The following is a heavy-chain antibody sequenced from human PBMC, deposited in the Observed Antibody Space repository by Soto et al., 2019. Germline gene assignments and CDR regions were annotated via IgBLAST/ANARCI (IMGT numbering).Heavy chain of an antibody. V-gene: IGHV1-3*01. Sequence: ASVKVSCKASGYTFTSYAMHWVRQAPGQRLEWMGWINAGNGNTKYSQKFQGRVTITRDTSANTAYMELSSLRSEDTAVYYCARWEAVTHDAFDIWGQGTMVTVSS. D-gene: IGHD4-17*01. CDR1: GYTFTSYA. CDR3: ARWEAVTHDAFDI. CDR2: INAGNGNT. J-gene: IGHJ3*02.